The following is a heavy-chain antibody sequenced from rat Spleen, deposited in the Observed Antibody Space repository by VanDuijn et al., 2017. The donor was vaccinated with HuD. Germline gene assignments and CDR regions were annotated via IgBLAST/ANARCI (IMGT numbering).Heavy chain of an antibody. D-gene: IGHD1-9*01. Sequence: QVQLQQSGAELAKPGSSVKISCKASGYTFTSYFITWIKQTTGQGLEYIGYINTGSGGTTYNEKFKGKATLTVARSTSTAFMQISSLTPDESAVYYCARDFGYNLYVMDAWGQGASVTVSS. CDR3: ARDFGYNLYVMDA. J-gene: IGHJ4*01. CDR2: INTGSGGT. CDR1: GYTFTSYF. V-gene: IGHV1-43*01.